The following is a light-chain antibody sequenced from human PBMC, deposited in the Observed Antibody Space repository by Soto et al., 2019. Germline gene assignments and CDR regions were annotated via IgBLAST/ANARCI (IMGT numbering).Light chain of an antibody. CDR1: QSLLHSNGYNY. CDR2: LGS. CDR3: MQALQTPST. V-gene: IGKV2-28*01. Sequence: DIVMTQSPLSLPVTPGEPASISCRSSQSLLHSNGYNYLDWYLQKPGQSPQLLIYLGSNRASGVPDRFSGSGSGTDFTLKISRVEAEDVGAYYCMQALQTPSTFGGGTKVEIK. J-gene: IGKJ4*01.